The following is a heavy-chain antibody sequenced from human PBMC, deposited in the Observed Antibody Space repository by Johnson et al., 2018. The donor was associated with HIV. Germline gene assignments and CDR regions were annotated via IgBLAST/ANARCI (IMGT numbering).Heavy chain of an antibody. J-gene: IGHJ3*02. CDR3: ARELVRYAFDI. Sequence: VQLVESGGGVVQPGRSLRLSCAASGFTFSSYAMHWVRQAPGKGLEWVAVISYDGSNKYYADSVKGRFTISRDNSKNTLYLQMNSLRAEDTAVYYCARELVRYAFDIWGQGTMVTVSS. CDR1: GFTFSSYA. V-gene: IGHV3-30-3*01. CDR2: ISYDGSNK. D-gene: IGHD6-6*01.